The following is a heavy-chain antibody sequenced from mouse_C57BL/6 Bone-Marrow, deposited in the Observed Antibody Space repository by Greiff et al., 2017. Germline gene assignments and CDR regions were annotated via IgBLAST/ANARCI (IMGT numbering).Heavy chain of an antibody. J-gene: IGHJ1*03. CDR2: IDPSDSYT. D-gene: IGHD1-1*01. CDR1: GYTFTSYW. V-gene: IGHV1-69*01. CDR3: AFTTVVALHWYFDV. Sequence: QVQLQQPGAELVMPGASVKLSCKASGYTFTSYWMHWVKQRPGQGLEWIGEIDPSDSYTNYNQKFKGKSTLTVDKSSSTAYMQLSSLTSEDTAVYYCAFTTVVALHWYFDVWGKGTTVTGSS.